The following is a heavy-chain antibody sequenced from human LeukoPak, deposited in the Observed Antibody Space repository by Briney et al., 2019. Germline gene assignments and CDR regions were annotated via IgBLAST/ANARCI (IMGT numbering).Heavy chain of an antibody. D-gene: IGHD1-26*01. Sequence: PGGSLRLSCAASGFTFSSYGMHWVRQAPGKGLEWVAVISDDGSDKYYVDSVKGRFTISRDNSKNTLYLQMNSLRAEDTAVYYCARDRELLSYYYYYMDVWGKGTTVTVSS. CDR1: GFTFSSYG. CDR3: ARDRELLSYYYYYMDV. V-gene: IGHV3-30*03. J-gene: IGHJ6*03. CDR2: ISDDGSDK.